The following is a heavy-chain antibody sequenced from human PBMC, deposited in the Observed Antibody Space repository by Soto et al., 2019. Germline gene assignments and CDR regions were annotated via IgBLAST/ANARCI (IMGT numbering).Heavy chain of an antibody. J-gene: IGHJ4*02. Sequence: ASVKVSCKASGYTFTSYAMHWVRQAPGQRLEWMGWINAGNGNTKYSQKFQGRVTITRDTSASTAYMELSSLRSEDTAVYYCARGPNYDILTGYYTLTLVYWGQGTLVTVSS. CDR3: ARGPNYDILTGYYTLTLVY. CDR2: INAGNGNT. D-gene: IGHD3-9*01. V-gene: IGHV1-3*01. CDR1: GYTFTSYA.